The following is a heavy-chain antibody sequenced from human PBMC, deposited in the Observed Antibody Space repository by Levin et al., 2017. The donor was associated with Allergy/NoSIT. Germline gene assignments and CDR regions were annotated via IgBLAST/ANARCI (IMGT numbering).Heavy chain of an antibody. Sequence: SETLSLTCSVSGGSITSYFWSWIRQPPGKGLEWIGYIYYSGSTNYNPSLKSRVTISVDTSKNQFSLKLNSVTAADTAVYYCARSGASGYCSSTSCYDWYFDLWGRGTLVTVSS. CDR2: IYYSGST. J-gene: IGHJ2*01. CDR3: ARSGASGYCSSTSCYDWYFDL. D-gene: IGHD2-2*01. V-gene: IGHV4-59*01. CDR1: GGSITSYF.